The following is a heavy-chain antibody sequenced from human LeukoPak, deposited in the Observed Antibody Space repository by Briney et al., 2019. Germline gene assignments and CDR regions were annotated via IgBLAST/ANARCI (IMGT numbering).Heavy chain of an antibody. D-gene: IGHD3-22*01. Sequence: SETLSLTCAVYGGSFSGYYWSWIRQPPGKGLEWIGEINHSGSTNYNPSLKSRVTISVDTSKNQFSLKLSSVTAADTAVYYCARGLYKAKSLYPYHHDSSEHAFDIWGQGTMVTVSS. V-gene: IGHV4-34*01. CDR1: GGSFSGYY. CDR2: INHSGST. J-gene: IGHJ3*02. CDR3: ARGLYKAKSLYPYHHDSSEHAFDI.